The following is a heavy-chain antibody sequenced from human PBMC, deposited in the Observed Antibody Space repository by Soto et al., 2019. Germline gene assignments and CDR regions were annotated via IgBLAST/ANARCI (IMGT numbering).Heavy chain of an antibody. D-gene: IGHD3-22*01. CDR2: ISAYNGNT. CDR1: GYTFTSYG. Sequence: GASVKVSCKASGYTFTSYGISWVRQAPGQGLEWMGWISAYNGNTNYAQKLQGRVTMTTDTSTSTAYMELRSLRSDDTAVYYCARDQSVDDSSGYYIFDYWGQGTLVTVSS. CDR3: ARDQSVDDSSGYYIFDY. J-gene: IGHJ4*02. V-gene: IGHV1-18*04.